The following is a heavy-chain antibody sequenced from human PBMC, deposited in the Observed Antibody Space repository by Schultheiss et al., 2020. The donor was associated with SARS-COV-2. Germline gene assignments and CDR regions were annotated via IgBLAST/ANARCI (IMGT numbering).Heavy chain of an antibody. Sequence: SQTLSLTCTVSGGSISSYYWSWIRQPPGKGLEWIGSIYYSGSTYYNPSLKSRVTISVDTSKNQFSLKLSSVTAADTAVYYCATSRGTQYSSFYFDYWGQGTLVTVSS. CDR2: IYYSGST. V-gene: IGHV4-59*04. D-gene: IGHD6-6*01. CDR1: GGSISSYY. J-gene: IGHJ4*02. CDR3: ATSRGTQYSSFYFDY.